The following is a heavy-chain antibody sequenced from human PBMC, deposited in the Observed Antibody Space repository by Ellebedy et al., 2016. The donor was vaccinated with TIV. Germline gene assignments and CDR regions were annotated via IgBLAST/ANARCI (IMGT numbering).Heavy chain of an antibody. Sequence: SETLSLTXAVSGGSISSGGYSWSWIRQPPGKGLEWIGYIYHSGSTYYNPSLKSRVTISVDRSKNQFSLKLSSVTAADTAVYYCARMTTNAFDIWGQGTMVTVSS. D-gene: IGHD4-11*01. CDR1: GGSISSGGYS. J-gene: IGHJ3*02. CDR3: ARMTTNAFDI. V-gene: IGHV4-30-2*01. CDR2: IYHSGST.